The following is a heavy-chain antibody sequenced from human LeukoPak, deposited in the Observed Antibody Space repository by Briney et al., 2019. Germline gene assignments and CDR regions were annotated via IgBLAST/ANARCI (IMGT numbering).Heavy chain of an antibody. D-gene: IGHD6-19*01. CDR1: GYTFTGYY. Sequence: ASVKVSCKASGYTFTGYYMHWVRQGPGQGLEWMGWINPNSGGTNYAQKFQGRVTMTRDTSISTAYMELSRLRSDDTAVYYCARGGVGYSSGWYPGFDYWGQGTLVTVSS. CDR2: INPNSGGT. CDR3: ARGGVGYSSGWYPGFDY. V-gene: IGHV1-2*02. J-gene: IGHJ4*02.